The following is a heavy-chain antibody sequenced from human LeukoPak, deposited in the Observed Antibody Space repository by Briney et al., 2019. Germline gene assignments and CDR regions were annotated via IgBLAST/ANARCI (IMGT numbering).Heavy chain of an antibody. V-gene: IGHV1-2*02. Sequence: ASVTVSCKASAYTFTDYYMHWVRQAPGQGLEWMGWINPNSGDTNYAQKFQGRVTMTRDPSISTAYMELSRLRSDDTAVYYCARDAWLVGTTNLYYFDYWGQGTLVTVSS. CDR1: AYTFTDYY. D-gene: IGHD1-26*01. J-gene: IGHJ4*02. CDR3: ARDAWLVGTTNLYYFDY. CDR2: INPNSGDT.